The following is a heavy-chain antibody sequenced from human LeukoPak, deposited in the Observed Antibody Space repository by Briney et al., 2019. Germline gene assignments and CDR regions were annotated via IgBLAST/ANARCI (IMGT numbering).Heavy chain of an antibody. Sequence: SVKVSCKASGGTFSSYAISWVRQAPGQGLEWMGGIVPIFGTANYAQKFQGRVTITADESTSTAYMELSSLRSEDTAVYYCARDPLYCSSTSCPRFDPWGQGTLVTVSS. V-gene: IGHV1-69*13. CDR2: IVPIFGTA. CDR3: ARDPLYCSSTSCPRFDP. J-gene: IGHJ5*02. CDR1: GGTFSSYA. D-gene: IGHD2-2*01.